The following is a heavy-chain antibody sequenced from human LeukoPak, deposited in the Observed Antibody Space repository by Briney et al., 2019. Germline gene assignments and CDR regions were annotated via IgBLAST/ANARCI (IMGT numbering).Heavy chain of an antibody. CDR3: ARDAPDHGLYCSGGSCYYYYGMDV. CDR1: GFTFSSYA. CDR2: ISGSGGST. J-gene: IGHJ6*02. V-gene: IGHV3-23*01. D-gene: IGHD2-15*01. Sequence: GGSLRLSCAASGFTFSSYAMSWVRQAPGKGLEWVSAISGSGGSTYYADSVKGRFTISRDNAKNSLYLQMNSLRAEDTAVYYCARDAPDHGLYCSGGSCYYYYGMDVWGQGTTVTVSS.